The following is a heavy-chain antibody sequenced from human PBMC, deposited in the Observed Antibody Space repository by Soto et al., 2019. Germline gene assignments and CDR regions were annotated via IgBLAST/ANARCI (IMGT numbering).Heavy chain of an antibody. D-gene: IGHD3-10*01. J-gene: IGHJ6*03. V-gene: IGHV4-34*01. Sequence: QVQLQQWGAGLLKPSETLSLTCAVYGGSFSGYQWSWIRQTPGKGLEWIGEINDRGNINYNPSFKSRVTIWIDTPKRRFSVMQIAVTAAAPAVYYCPRGLILWFGELSRRGGYYFDMDVWGKGTTVTVSS. CDR2: INDRGNI. CDR3: PRGLILWFGELSRRGGYYFDMDV. CDR1: GGSFSGYQ.